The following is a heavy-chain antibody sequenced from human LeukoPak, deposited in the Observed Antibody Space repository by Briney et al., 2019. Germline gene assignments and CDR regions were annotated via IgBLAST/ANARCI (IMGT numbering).Heavy chain of an antibody. J-gene: IGHJ6*04. CDR2: ITRDGSST. CDR1: GFTISSSW. D-gene: IGHD3-16*01. V-gene: IGHV3-74*01. Sequence: PGGSLRLSCAASGFTISSSWNHWVRQAPGKGLVWVSRITRDGSSTTYADSAKGRLTTSRDNAKHPLYRQMDSLGDDDPAVYYCARDPGYESWSPFWGGMDVWGNGTTVIVSS. CDR3: ARDPGYESWSPFWGGMDV.